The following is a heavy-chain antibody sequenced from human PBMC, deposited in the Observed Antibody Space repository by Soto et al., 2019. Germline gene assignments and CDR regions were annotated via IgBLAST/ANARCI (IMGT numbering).Heavy chain of an antibody. CDR1: GGSFSGYY. D-gene: IGHD3-10*01. CDR3: ARVDWFGEIPLDC. CDR2: INHSGST. Sequence: SETMSLTSTVYGGSFSGYYWSWIRQPTGKGLEWIGEINHSGSTNYNPSLKSRVTISVDTSKNQFSLKLSSVTAADTAVYYCARVDWFGEIPLDCWGQGPLVTASS. J-gene: IGHJ4*02. V-gene: IGHV4-34*01.